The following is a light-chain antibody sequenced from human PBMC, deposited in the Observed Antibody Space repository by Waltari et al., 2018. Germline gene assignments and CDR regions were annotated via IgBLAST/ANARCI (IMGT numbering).Light chain of an antibody. Sequence: DIQMTQSPSSLSASVGDTVTITCRASQGISNYLAWYQQKPGEAPRPLIYFTSNLEDGVPSRFNGSGSGTEFTLTITGLQPEDFAIYYCQQHNNYPRTFGQGTKVEIK. CDR3: QQHNNYPRT. V-gene: IGKV1-17*01. CDR2: FTS. CDR1: QGISNY. J-gene: IGKJ1*01.